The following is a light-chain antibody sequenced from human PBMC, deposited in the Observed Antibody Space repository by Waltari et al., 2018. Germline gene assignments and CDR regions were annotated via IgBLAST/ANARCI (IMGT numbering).Light chain of an antibody. CDR3: CSYVRNVTWV. Sequence: QSALTQPASVSGSPGQSITLPCIGTCRDVGGYSLVSWYQQHPGKAPKLMIYEDSKRPAGVSNRLSGLKTGNTASLTISGLQAEDEADYYCCSYVRNVTWVFGGGTKLTVL. CDR2: EDS. CDR1: CRDVGGYSL. J-gene: IGLJ3*02. V-gene: IGLV2-23*01.